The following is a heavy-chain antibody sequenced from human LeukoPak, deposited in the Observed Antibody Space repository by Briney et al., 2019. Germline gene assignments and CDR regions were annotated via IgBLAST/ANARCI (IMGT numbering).Heavy chain of an antibody. V-gene: IGHV4-38-2*02. J-gene: IGHJ4*02. CDR2: IYHSGST. CDR1: GYSISSGYY. Sequence: SETLSLTCTVSGYSISSGYYWGWIRQPPGKGLEGIGSIYHSGSTYYNPSLKSRVTITVDTSNNQFSLKLSSVTAADTAVYYCASLILTGYYLFDYWGQGTLVTVSS. D-gene: IGHD3-9*01. CDR3: ASLILTGYYLFDY.